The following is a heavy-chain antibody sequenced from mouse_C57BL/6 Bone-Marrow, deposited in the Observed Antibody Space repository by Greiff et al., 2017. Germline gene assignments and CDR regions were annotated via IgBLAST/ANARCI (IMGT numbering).Heavy chain of an antibody. CDR2: IYPGSGST. V-gene: IGHV1-55*01. CDR1: GYTFTSYW. J-gene: IGHJ4*01. CDR3: ASHLRLPCYYAMDY. Sequence: QVQLQQSGAELVKPGASVKMSCKASGYTFTSYWITWVKQRPGQGLEWIGDIYPGSGSTNYNEKFKSKATLTVDTSSSTAYMQLSSLTSEDSAVYYCASHLRLPCYYAMDYWGQGTSVTVSS. D-gene: IGHD3-2*02.